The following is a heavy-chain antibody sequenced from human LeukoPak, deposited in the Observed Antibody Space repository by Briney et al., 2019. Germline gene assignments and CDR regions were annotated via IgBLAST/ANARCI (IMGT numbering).Heavy chain of an antibody. CDR2: INSDGSST. CDR3: ARGGRDDGSEEPTHWFDL. CDR1: GFTFSSYW. V-gene: IGHV3-74*01. D-gene: IGHD1-14*01. Sequence: GGSLRLSCAASGFTFSSYWMHWVRQAPGKELVWVSRINSDGSSTSYADSVKGRFTISRDNAKNTLYLQMNSLRAEDTAVYYCARGGRDDGSEEPTHWFDLWGQGTLVTVSS. J-gene: IGHJ5*02.